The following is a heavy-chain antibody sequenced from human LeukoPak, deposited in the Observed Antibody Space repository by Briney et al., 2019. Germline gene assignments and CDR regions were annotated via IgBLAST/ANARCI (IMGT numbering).Heavy chain of an antibody. CDR3: ARDRGSRRYNNGYSEY. D-gene: IGHD5-18*01. CDR2: ISSSGSYI. Sequence: GGSLRHSCAASGFTFSSYTINWVRQAPGKGLEWVSSISSSGSYIYYADSVKGRFTVSRDNAKNSLYLQMKSLRAEDTAVYYCARDRGSRRYNNGYSEYWGQGTLVTVSS. CDR1: GFTFSSYT. J-gene: IGHJ4*02. V-gene: IGHV3-21*01.